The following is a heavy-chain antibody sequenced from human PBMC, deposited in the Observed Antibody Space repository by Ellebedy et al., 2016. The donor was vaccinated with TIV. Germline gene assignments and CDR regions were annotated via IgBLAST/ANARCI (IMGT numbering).Heavy chain of an antibody. D-gene: IGHD3-9*01. Sequence: ASVKVSXXASGYTFTSYGISWVRQAPGQGLEWMGWISAYNGNTNYAQKLQGRVTMTTDTSTSTAYMELRSLRSDDTAVYYCARAHLVFLTGYYYGYWGQGTTVTVSS. CDR2: ISAYNGNT. V-gene: IGHV1-18*01. CDR1: GYTFTSYG. CDR3: ARAHLVFLTGYYYGY. J-gene: IGHJ6*02.